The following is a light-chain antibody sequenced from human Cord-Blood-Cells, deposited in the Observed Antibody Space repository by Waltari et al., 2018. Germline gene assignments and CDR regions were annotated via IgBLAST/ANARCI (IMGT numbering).Light chain of an antibody. Sequence: QSVLTQPPSASGTPGQRVTISCSGSSSNIGSNTVNWYQQLPGTAPKLLIYSNKQRPSVVPDRFSGSKSGAAASLAISGLQSEDEADYYCAAWDDSLNGNWVFGGGTKLTVL. CDR1: SSNIGSNT. CDR3: AAWDDSLNGNWV. J-gene: IGLJ3*02. V-gene: IGLV1-44*01. CDR2: SNK.